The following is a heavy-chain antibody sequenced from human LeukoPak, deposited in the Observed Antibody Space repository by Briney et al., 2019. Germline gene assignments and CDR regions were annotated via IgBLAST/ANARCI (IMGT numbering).Heavy chain of an antibody. D-gene: IGHD5-18*01. J-gene: IGHJ4*02. Sequence: PSETLSLTCTVSGGSISSYYWSWIRQPPGKGLEWIGYIYYSGSTNYNPSLKSRVTISVDTSKNQFSLKLSSVTAADTAVYYCARATGHSYGSDYWGQGTLVTVSS. CDR1: GGSISSYY. CDR3: ARATGHSYGSDY. V-gene: IGHV4-59*01. CDR2: IYYSGST.